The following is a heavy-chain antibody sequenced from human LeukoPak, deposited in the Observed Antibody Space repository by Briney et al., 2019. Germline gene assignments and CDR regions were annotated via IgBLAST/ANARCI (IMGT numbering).Heavy chain of an antibody. CDR3: ARSIVGATQYFDY. CDR1: GGTFSSYA. D-gene: IGHD1-26*01. CDR2: IIPILGIA. V-gene: IGHV1-69*04. J-gene: IGHJ4*02. Sequence: SVKVSCKASGGTFSSYAISWVRQAPGQGLEWMGRIIPILGIANYAQKFQGRVTITADKSTSTAYIELSSLRSEDTAVYYCARSIVGATQYFDYWGQGTLVTVSS.